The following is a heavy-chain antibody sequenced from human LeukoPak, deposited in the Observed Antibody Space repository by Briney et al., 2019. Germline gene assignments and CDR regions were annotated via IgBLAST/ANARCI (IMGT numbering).Heavy chain of an antibody. Sequence: GRSLRLSCVASGFTFSSYGMHWVRQAPGKGLEWVSAISGSGGSTYYADSVKGRFTISRDNSKNTLYLQMNSLRAEDTAVYYCAKDPGEGYYDSSGYYVWDYWGQGTLVTVSS. CDR3: AKDPGEGYYDSSGYYVWDY. J-gene: IGHJ4*02. D-gene: IGHD3-22*01. V-gene: IGHV3-23*01. CDR2: ISGSGGST. CDR1: GFTFSSYG.